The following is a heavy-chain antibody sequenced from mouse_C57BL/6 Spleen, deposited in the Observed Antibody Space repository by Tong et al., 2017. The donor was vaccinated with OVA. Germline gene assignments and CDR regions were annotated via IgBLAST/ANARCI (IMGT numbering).Heavy chain of an antibody. V-gene: IGHV5-6*01. Sequence: EVQLQESGGDLVKPGGSLKLSCAASGFTFSSYGMSWVRQTPDKRLEWVATISSGGSYTYYPDSVKGRFTISRDNAKNTLYLQMSSLKSEDTGMYYCARRYDYDGGYAMDYWGQGTSVTVSS. CDR3: ARRYDYDGGYAMDY. D-gene: IGHD2-4*01. CDR2: ISSGGSYT. J-gene: IGHJ4*01. CDR1: GFTFSSYG.